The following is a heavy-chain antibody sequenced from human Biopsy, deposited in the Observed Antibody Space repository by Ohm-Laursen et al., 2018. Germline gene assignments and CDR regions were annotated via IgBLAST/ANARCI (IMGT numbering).Heavy chain of an antibody. Sequence: ASVKVSCKASGYTFNDYYIHWVRQSPGQGLEWMGWVNPNSGATNSAEKFRGRVTLTRDTSISAAYIELRRLKSDDTAVYYCAADINVWNVNYWGQGTQVIVSS. D-gene: IGHD1-1*01. J-gene: IGHJ4*02. CDR1: GYTFNDYY. V-gene: IGHV1-2*02. CDR2: VNPNSGAT. CDR3: AADINVWNVNY.